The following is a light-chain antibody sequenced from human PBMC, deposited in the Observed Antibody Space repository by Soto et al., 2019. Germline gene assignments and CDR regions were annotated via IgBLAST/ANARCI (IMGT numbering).Light chain of an antibody. CDR2: TAS. CDR3: QQTTTFPLT. Sequence: DIQMTQSPSSVSASVGDRVTITCRASQGVSTWLAWYQQKPGKAPNLLIYTASSLQSGVPSRFSGSGSATDFTLTISSLPPEDFATYYCQQTTTFPLTFGGGTKVEI. CDR1: QGVSTW. V-gene: IGKV1D-12*01. J-gene: IGKJ4*01.